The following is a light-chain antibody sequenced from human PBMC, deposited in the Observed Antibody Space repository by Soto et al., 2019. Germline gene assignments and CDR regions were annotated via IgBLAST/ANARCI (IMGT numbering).Light chain of an antibody. CDR2: KAS. Sequence: IQMTQSPSTLSASVGDRVTITCRASQSMSGWLAWYQQKPGKAPKLLIYKASRLESGVPSRFSGSGSGTDFTLTISSLQSEDFAVYYCQQYNNWPPITFGQGTRLEIK. CDR3: QQYNNWPPIT. CDR1: QSMSGW. V-gene: IGKV1-5*03. J-gene: IGKJ5*01.